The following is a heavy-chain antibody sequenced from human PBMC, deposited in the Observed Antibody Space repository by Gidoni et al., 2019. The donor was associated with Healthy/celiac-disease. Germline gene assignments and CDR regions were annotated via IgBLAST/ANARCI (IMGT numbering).Heavy chain of an antibody. D-gene: IGHD6-13*01. Sequence: EVQLLESGGGLVQPGGSLRLSCAASGFTFSSYAMSWVRQAPGKGLEWVSAISGSGGSTYYADSVKGRFTISRDNFKNTLYLQMNSLRAEDTAVYYCAKDPQWGAAAGTGAFDIWGQGTIVTVSS. CDR2: ISGSGGST. J-gene: IGHJ3*02. CDR1: GFTFSSYA. CDR3: AKDPQWGAAAGTGAFDI. V-gene: IGHV3-23*01.